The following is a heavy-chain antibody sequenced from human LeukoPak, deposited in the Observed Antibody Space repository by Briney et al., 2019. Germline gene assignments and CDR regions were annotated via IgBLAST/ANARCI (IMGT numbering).Heavy chain of an antibody. CDR3: ARDRDVVVPAAIRDYDAFDI. D-gene: IGHD2-2*01. V-gene: IGHV1-69*01. CDR2: IIPIFGTA. J-gene: IGHJ3*02. Sequence: SVKVSXKASGGTFSSYAISWVRQAPGQGLEWMGGIIPIFGTANYAQKFQGRVTITADESTSTAYMELSSLRSEDTAVYYCARDRDVVVPAAIRDYDAFDIWGQGTMVTASS. CDR1: GGTFSSYA.